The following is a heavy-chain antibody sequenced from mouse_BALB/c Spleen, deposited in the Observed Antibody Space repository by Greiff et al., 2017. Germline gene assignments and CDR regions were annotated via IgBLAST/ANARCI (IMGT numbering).Heavy chain of an antibody. V-gene: IGHV14-3*02. CDR1: GFNIKDTY. J-gene: IGHJ3*01. CDR3: APYGNYVGFAD. CDR2: IDPANGNT. D-gene: IGHD2-1*01. Sequence: EVKLQESGAELVKPGASVKLSCTASGFNIKDTYMHWVKQRPEQGLEWIGRIDPANGNTKYDPKFQGKATITADTSSNTAYLQLSSLTSEDTAVYYCAPYGNYVGFADWGQGTLVTVSA.